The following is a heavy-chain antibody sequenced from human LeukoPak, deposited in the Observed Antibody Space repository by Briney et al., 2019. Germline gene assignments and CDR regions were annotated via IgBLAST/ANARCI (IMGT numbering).Heavy chain of an antibody. CDR1: GFIFSSYE. J-gene: IGHJ4*02. Sequence: GGSLRLSCAASGFIFSSYEMNWVRQAPGKGLEWVSYISSSGSTIYYADSVKGRFTISRDNAKNTLYLQMNSLRAEDTAVYYCARVQSSWYYFDFWGQGTLVTVSS. V-gene: IGHV3-48*03. D-gene: IGHD6-13*01. CDR2: ISSSGSTI. CDR3: ARVQSSWYYFDF.